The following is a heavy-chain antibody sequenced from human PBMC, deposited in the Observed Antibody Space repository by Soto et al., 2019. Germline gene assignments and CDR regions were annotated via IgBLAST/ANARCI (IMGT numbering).Heavy chain of an antibody. J-gene: IGHJ5*02. CDR1: GFTFSSYA. CDR3: AKDRKNYDILSGYFCNWFDP. CDR2: ISGSGGST. V-gene: IGHV3-23*01. D-gene: IGHD3-9*01. Sequence: GGSLRLSCAASGFTFSSYAMSWVRQAPGKGLEWVSAISGSGGSTYYADSVKGRFTISRDNSKNTLYLQMNSLRAEDTAVYYCAKDRKNYDILSGYFCNWFDPWGQGTLVTVSS.